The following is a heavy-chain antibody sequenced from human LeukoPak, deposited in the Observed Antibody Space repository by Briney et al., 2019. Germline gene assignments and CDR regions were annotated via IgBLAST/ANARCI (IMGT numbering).Heavy chain of an antibody. CDR2: IYYSGST. CDR1: GGSISSSSYY. CDR3: ARHEGHPGDRFDP. J-gene: IGHJ5*02. D-gene: IGHD1-14*01. Sequence: SETLSLTCTVSGGSISSSSYYWGWIRQPPGKGLEWIGSIYYSGSTYYNPSLKSRVTISVDTSKNQFSLKLSSVTAADTAVYYCARHEGHPGDRFDPWGQGTLVTVSS. V-gene: IGHV4-39*01.